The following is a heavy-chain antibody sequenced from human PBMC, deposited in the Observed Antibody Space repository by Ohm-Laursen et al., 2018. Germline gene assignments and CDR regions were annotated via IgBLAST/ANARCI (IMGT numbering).Heavy chain of an antibody. D-gene: IGHD6-13*01. CDR1: GFTFGDYG. CDR2: ITWDSGSI. V-gene: IGHV3-9*01. CDR3: AKDSGGRTQQVAEKGIDL. Sequence: SLRLSCAASGFTFGDYGLHWVRQAPGMGLEWVSSITWDSGSIGYADSVEGRFTVSRDNARNSLYLQMNSLRSEDTALYYCAKDSGGRTQQVAEKGIDLWGQGTLVTVSS. J-gene: IGHJ5*02.